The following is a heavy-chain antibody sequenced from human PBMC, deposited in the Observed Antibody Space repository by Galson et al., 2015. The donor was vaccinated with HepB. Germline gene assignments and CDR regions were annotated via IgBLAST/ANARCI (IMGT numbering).Heavy chain of an antibody. D-gene: IGHD2-8*02. J-gene: IGHJ6*03. Sequence: SLRLSCAASGFTFSSYSMNWVRQAPGKGLEWVSSISSSSSYIYYADSVKGRFTISRDNAKNSLYLQMNSLRAEDTAVYYCARRRYCTGGVCFPHYYYYYMDVWGKGTTVTVSS. CDR3: ARRRYCTGGVCFPHYYYYYMDV. CDR1: GFTFSSYS. V-gene: IGHV3-21*01. CDR2: ISSSSSYI.